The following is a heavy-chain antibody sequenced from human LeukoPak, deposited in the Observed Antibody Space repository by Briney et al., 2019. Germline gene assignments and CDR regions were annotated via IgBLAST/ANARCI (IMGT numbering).Heavy chain of an antibody. J-gene: IGHJ4*02. Sequence: SETLSLTCAAYGGSFSGYYWSWIRQPPGKGLEWIGEINHSGSTNYNPSLKSRVTISVDTSKNQFSLKLSSVTAADTAVYYCARVSGYWGQGTLVTVSS. CDR2: INHSGST. CDR1: GGSFSGYY. D-gene: IGHD2/OR15-2a*01. V-gene: IGHV4-34*01. CDR3: ARVSGY.